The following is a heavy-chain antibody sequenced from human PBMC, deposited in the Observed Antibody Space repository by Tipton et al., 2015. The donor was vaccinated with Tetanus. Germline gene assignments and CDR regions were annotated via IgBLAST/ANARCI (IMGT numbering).Heavy chain of an antibody. Sequence: LRLSCTVSGGSIRSGGYYWTWIRQHPERGLEWIGYIYYTGNTYYNPSLKSRLTIDVDTSQNLFSLRLTSVTAADTAIYYCARHLYGYWFDPWGQGALVTVSS. CDR2: IYYTGNT. J-gene: IGHJ5*02. V-gene: IGHV4-31*02. CDR1: GGSIRSGGYY. CDR3: ARHLYGYWFDP. D-gene: IGHD2/OR15-2a*01.